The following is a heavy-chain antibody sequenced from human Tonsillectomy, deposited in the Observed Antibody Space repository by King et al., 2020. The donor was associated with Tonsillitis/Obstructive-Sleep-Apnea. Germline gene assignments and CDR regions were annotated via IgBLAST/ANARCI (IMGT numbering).Heavy chain of an antibody. V-gene: IGHV1-46*01. CDR1: GYTFTSYY. J-gene: IGHJ4*02. Sequence: QLVQSGAEVKKPGASVKVSCKASGYTFTSYYMHWVRQAPGQGLEWMGLINPSGGSTIYAQKFQGRVTMTRDTSTSTVYMERRSLRSEDSAVYYCARGVQQMAFDYWGQGTLVTVSS. CDR2: INPSGGST. CDR3: ARGVQQMAFDY. D-gene: IGHD6-13*01.